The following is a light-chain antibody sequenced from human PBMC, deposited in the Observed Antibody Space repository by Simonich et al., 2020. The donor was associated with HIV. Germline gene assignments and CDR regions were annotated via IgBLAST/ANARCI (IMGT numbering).Light chain of an antibody. CDR2: AAS. CDR1: QSISSY. V-gene: IGKV1-39*01. CDR3: QQLNSYPPYT. Sequence: DIQMPQSPSSLSASVGDRVTITCRASQSISSYLNWYQKKPRKAPKLLIYAASRLQSGVPSRFSGSGSGTEFTLTISSLQPEDFATYYCQQLNSYPPYTFGQGTKLEIK. J-gene: IGKJ2*01.